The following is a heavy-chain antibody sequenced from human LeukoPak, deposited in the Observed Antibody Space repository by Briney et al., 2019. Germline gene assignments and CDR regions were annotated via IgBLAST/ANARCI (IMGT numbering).Heavy chain of an antibody. CDR2: ISYDGSNK. Sequence: GGSLRLSCAASGFTFSSYGMHWVRQAPGKGLEWVAVISYDGSNKYYADSVKGRFTISRDNSKNTLYLQMNSLRAEDTAVYYCAKDRHSSSWYLFWFDYWGQGTLATVSS. J-gene: IGHJ4*02. V-gene: IGHV3-30*18. CDR1: GFTFSSYG. CDR3: AKDRHSSSWYLFWFDY. D-gene: IGHD6-13*01.